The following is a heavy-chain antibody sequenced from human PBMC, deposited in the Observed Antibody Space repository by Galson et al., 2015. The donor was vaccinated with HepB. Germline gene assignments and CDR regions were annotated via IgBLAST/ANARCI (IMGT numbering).Heavy chain of an antibody. Sequence: SLRLSCAASGFTFSSYGMHWVRQAPGKGLEWVAVISYDGSNKYYADSVKGRFTISRDNSKNTLYLQMNSLRAEDTAVYYCAKDLSTPPVGFWSGFNYMDVWGKGTTVTVSS. CDR1: GFTFSSYG. D-gene: IGHD3-3*01. CDR2: ISYDGSNK. CDR3: AKDLSTPPVGFWSGFNYMDV. V-gene: IGHV3-30*18. J-gene: IGHJ6*03.